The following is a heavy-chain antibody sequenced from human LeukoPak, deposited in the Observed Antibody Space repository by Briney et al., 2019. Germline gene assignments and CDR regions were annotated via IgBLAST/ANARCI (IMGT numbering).Heavy chain of an antibody. CDR3: ARDRRPSDYDILTDSYYFDY. CDR2: INPSGGST. V-gene: IGHV1-46*01. Sequence: GASVKVSCKASGYTFTSYYMHWVRQAPGQGLEWMGIINPSGGSTSYAQKFQGRVTMTRDTSTSTVYMELSSLRSEDTAVYYCARDRRPSDYDILTDSYYFDYWGQGTLVTVSS. D-gene: IGHD3-9*01. J-gene: IGHJ4*02. CDR1: GYTFTSYY.